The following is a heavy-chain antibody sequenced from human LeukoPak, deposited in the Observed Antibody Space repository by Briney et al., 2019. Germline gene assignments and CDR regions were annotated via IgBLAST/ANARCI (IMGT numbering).Heavy chain of an antibody. J-gene: IGHJ4*02. CDR3: ATDRHWAFDY. Sequence: QPGGSLRLSCAASGFTLSSYSMNWVRQAPGKGLEWVSYITGSSSTISYADSVKGRFTISRDNARNSLYLQMNSLRAEDTAVYYCATDRHWAFDYWGQGTLVTVSS. D-gene: IGHD3-16*01. CDR2: ITGSSSTI. V-gene: IGHV3-48*01. CDR1: GFTLSSYS.